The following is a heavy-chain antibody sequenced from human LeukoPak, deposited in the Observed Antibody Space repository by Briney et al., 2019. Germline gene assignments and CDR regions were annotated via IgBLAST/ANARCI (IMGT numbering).Heavy chain of an antibody. Sequence: GASVKVSCKASGYTFTSYDINWVRQAPGQGLEWMGIINPSGGSTSYAQKFQGRVTMTRDMSTSTVYMELSSLRSEDTAVYYCARDTTLRGYSTNGWFDPWGQGTLATVSS. CDR2: INPSGGST. J-gene: IGHJ5*02. CDR1: GYTFTSYD. CDR3: ARDTTLRGYSTNGWFDP. D-gene: IGHD6-13*01. V-gene: IGHV1-46*01.